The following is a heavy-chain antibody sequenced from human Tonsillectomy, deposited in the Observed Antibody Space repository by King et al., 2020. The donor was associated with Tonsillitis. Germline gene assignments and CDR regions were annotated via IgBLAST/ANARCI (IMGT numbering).Heavy chain of an antibody. CDR3: ARESLDAGTASKFTFDY. D-gene: IGHD6-13*01. CDR1: GGTFISYA. V-gene: IGHV1-69*01. Sequence: VQLVQSGAEVKKPGSSVKVSCKASGGTFISYAISWVRQAPGQGLEWMGGIIPIFGTANYAQKFQGRVTITADESTSTAYMELSSLRSEDTAVYYCARESLDAGTASKFTFDYWGQGTLVTVSS. CDR2: IIPIFGTA. J-gene: IGHJ4*02.